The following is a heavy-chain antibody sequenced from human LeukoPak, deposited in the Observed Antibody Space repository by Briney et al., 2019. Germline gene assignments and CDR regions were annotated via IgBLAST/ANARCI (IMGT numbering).Heavy chain of an antibody. CDR1: GGSISSYY. Sequence: SETLSLTCTVSGGSISSYYWSWIRQPPGKGLEWIGYIYYSGSTNYNPSLKSRVTISVDTSKNQFSLKLSSVTAADTAVYYCARVSTYSSGWYGIDYWGQGTLVTISS. CDR2: IYYSGST. CDR3: ARVSTYSSGWYGIDY. V-gene: IGHV4-59*08. J-gene: IGHJ4*02. D-gene: IGHD6-19*01.